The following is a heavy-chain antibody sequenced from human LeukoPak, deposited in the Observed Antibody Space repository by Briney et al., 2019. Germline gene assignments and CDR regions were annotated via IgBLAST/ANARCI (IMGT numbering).Heavy chain of an antibody. CDR1: GGTFSGYT. CDR3: AREPFLGYCSSTSCYGGYFQH. CDR2: IIPILGIA. V-gene: IGHV1-69*02. D-gene: IGHD2-2*01. J-gene: IGHJ1*01. Sequence: SVKVSCKASGGTFSGYTISWVRQAPGQGLEWMGRIIPILGIAIYAQKFQGRVTITADKSTRTAYMELSSLRSEDTAVYYCAREPFLGYCSSTSCYGGYFQHWGQGTLVTVSS.